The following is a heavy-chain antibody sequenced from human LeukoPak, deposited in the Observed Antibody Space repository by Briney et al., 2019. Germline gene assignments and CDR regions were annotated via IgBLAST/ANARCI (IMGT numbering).Heavy chain of an antibody. V-gene: IGHV3-74*01. Sequence: GGSLRLSCAASGLTFSSHWMHWVRQAPGKGLVWVSRITNDGSSTTYADSVKGRFTISRDNSKNTLYLQMNSLRAEDTAVYYCARGTTVLELDAFDIWGQGTMVTVSS. J-gene: IGHJ3*02. CDR3: ARGTTVLELDAFDI. CDR1: GLTFSSHW. D-gene: IGHD4-11*01. CDR2: ITNDGSST.